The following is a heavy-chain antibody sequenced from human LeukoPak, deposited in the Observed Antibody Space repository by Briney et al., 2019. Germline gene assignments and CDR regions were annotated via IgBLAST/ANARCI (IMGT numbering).Heavy chain of an antibody. D-gene: IGHD3-10*01. CDR3: AKDPFGRGSGRSTFDS. V-gene: IGHV3-74*01. CDR1: GFTFSNYW. Sequence: GGSLRLSCAASGFTFSNYWMHWVRQAPGKGLVWVSCINTDGSSTRYADSVKGRFTISRDNAKNTLFLQMNRLRAEDTAVYYCAKDPFGRGSGRSTFDSWGQGTLVTVSS. J-gene: IGHJ4*02. CDR2: INTDGSST.